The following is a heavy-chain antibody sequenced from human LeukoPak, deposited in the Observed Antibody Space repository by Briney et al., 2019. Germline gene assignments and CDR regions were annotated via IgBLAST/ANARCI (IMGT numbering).Heavy chain of an antibody. V-gene: IGHV5-51*01. CDR3: ARHVTKTSSSQRPIDYYAMDV. J-gene: IGHJ6*02. CDR2: VYPDDSDT. Sequence: GESLKISCKGSGYSFTDYWLGWVRQMPGKGLEWMGIVYPDDSDTRYSPSFQGQVTISVDKSITTAYLQWSSLKASDTAMYYCARHVTKTSSSQRPIDYYAMDVWGQGTTVTVSS. D-gene: IGHD6-13*01. CDR1: GYSFTDYW.